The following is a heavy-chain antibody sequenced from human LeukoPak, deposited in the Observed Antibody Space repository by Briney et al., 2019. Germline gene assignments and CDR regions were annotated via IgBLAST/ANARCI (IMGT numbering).Heavy chain of an antibody. D-gene: IGHD2-21*01. J-gene: IGHJ4*02. CDR1: GYTFTSYY. CDR3: ARVLCGGDYPFGY. V-gene: IGHV1-46*01. Sequence: ASVKVSCKASGYTFTSYYIHWVRQAPGQGLEWMGVINPSGGSTSYAQKFQGRVTMTRDTSTSTVYMELSSLRSEDTAVYYCARVLCGGDYPFGYWGQGTLVTVSS. CDR2: INPSGGST.